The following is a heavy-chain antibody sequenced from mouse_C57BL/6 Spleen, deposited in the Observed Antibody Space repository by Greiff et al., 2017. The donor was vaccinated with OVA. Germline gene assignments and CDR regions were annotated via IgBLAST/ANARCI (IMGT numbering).Heavy chain of an antibody. Sequence: QVHVKQSGAELVKPGASVKLSCKASGYTFTEYTIHWVKQRSGQGLEWIGWFYPGSGSIKYNEKFKDKATLTADKSSSTVYMALSRLTSEDSAVYFCARHGAGLRAMDYWGQGTSVTVSS. V-gene: IGHV1-62-2*01. CDR3: ARHGAGLRAMDY. CDR2: FYPGSGSI. D-gene: IGHD2-2*01. J-gene: IGHJ4*01. CDR1: GYTFTEYT.